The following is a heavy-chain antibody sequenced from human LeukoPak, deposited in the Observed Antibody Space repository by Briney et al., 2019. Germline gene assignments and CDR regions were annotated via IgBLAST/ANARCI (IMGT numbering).Heavy chain of an antibody. CDR1: GFTFNTYA. CDR2: YSSSSDFI. J-gene: IGHJ4*02. D-gene: IGHD1-26*01. Sequence: PGGSLRLSCAASGFTFNTYAMNWVRQAPGKAWECLSSYSSSSDFIAYADSVRGRFTISRDNAKNPLYPQMSSLRADDTALYFCASELGIVGGRRNDYWGQGALVTVSS. CDR3: ASELGIVGGRRNDY. V-gene: IGHV3-21*01.